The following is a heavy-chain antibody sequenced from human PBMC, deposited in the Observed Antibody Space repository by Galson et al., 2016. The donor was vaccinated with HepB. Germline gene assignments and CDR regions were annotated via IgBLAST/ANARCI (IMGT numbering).Heavy chain of an antibody. J-gene: IGHJ4*02. D-gene: IGHD1/OR15-1a*01. V-gene: IGHV3-23*01. CDR2: ISGSGYAT. CDR1: GFTFSSFA. Sequence: SLRLSCAASGFTFSSFAMNWVRQAPGKGLEWVSIISGSGYATYYADSVRGRFTISRDNSKNTVFLQLNSLRAGDTAVYYCAKPNRNNGGPLADNWGQGTTVTVSS. CDR3: AKPNRNNGGPLADN.